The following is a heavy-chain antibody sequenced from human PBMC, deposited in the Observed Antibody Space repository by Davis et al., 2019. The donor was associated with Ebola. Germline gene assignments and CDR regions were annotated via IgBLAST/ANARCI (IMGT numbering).Heavy chain of an antibody. Sequence: SETLSLTCTVSGGSISSSSYYWGWIRQPPGKGLEWIGSLYYSGSTYYNPSLKSRVTISVDTSKNQFSLKLSSVTAADTAVYYCARDLGWMGGAAFDIWGQGTMVTVSS. J-gene: IGHJ3*02. CDR1: GGSISSSSYY. CDR2: LYYSGST. V-gene: IGHV4-39*07. D-gene: IGHD1-26*01. CDR3: ARDLGWMGGAAFDI.